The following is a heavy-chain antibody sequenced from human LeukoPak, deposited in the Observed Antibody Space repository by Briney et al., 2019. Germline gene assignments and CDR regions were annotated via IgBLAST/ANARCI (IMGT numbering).Heavy chain of an antibody. Sequence: PSETLSLTCTVSGGSISSYYWSWIRQPAGKGLEWIGFTSYSEGTYYNPSLMSRITISVDRSQNQFSLKMRDVTAADTAVYFCATADWESFYFDSWGQGALVAVSS. D-gene: IGHD1-26*01. CDR2: TSYSEGT. CDR1: GGSISSYY. CDR3: ATADWESFYFDS. V-gene: IGHV4-59*06. J-gene: IGHJ4*02.